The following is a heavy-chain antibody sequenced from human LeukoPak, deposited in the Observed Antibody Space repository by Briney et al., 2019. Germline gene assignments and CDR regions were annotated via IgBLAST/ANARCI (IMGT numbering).Heavy chain of an antibody. J-gene: IGHJ6*03. Sequence: GGSLRLSCAASGFTFSSYSMNWVRQAPGKGLEWVSYISSSSSTIYYADSVKGRFTISRDNAKNSLYLQMNSLRAEDTAVYYCAREGYVLRFLEWLPPILRQTTHDMDVWGKGTTVTVSS. D-gene: IGHD3-3*01. CDR3: AREGYVLRFLEWLPPILRQTTHDMDV. CDR1: GFTFSSYS. V-gene: IGHV3-48*01. CDR2: ISSSSSTI.